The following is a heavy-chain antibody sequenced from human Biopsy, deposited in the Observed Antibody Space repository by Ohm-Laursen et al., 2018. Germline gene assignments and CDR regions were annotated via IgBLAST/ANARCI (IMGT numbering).Heavy chain of an antibody. CDR3: TCRYGDFPL. CDR1: GFILNNYG. Sequence: SLRLSCTATGFILNNYGLSWVRQAPGKGLEWVSAIRGSGLTTFYTDSVKGRFTISRDNSKNTLSLQMNNLRAEDTAIYYCTCRYGDFPLWGQGTMVTVSS. CDR2: IRGSGLTT. V-gene: IGHV3-23*01. D-gene: IGHD4-17*01. J-gene: IGHJ3*01.